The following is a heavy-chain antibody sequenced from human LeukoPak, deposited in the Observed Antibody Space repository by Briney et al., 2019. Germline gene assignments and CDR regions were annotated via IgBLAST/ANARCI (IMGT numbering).Heavy chain of an antibody. V-gene: IGHV4-59*01. Sequence: SETLSLTCTVSGGSISSYYWSWIRQPPGKGLEWIGYIYYSGSTNYNPSLKSRVTISVDTSKNQFSLKLSPATAAVTAVYYCARGSTGPQDAFDIWGQGTMVTVSS. CDR3: ARGSTGPQDAFDI. CDR1: GGSISSYY. J-gene: IGHJ3*02. CDR2: IYYSGST.